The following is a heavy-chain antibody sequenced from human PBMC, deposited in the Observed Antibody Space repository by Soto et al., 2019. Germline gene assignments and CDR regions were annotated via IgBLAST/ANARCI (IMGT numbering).Heavy chain of an antibody. CDR2: IYHSGST. J-gene: IGHJ5*02. D-gene: IGHD6-6*01. CDR3: ARVTSTSIAARPRWFDP. Sequence: PSETLSLTCAVSGYSISSGYYWGWIRQPPGKGLEWIGSIYHSGSTYYNPSLKSRVTISVDTSKNQFSLKLSSVTAADTAVYYCARVTSTSIAARPRWFDPWGRGTLVTVSS. CDR1: GYSISSGYY. V-gene: IGHV4-38-2*01.